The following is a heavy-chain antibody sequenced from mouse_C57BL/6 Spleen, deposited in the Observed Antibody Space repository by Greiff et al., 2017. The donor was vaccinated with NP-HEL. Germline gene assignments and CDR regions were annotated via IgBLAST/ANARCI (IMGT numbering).Heavy chain of an antibody. Sequence: QVQLQQPGAELVKPGASVKMSCKASGYTFTSYWITWVKQRPGQGLEWIGDIYPGSGSTNYNEKLKSKATLTVDTSSSTAYMQPSSLTSGDSAVYYCARPPYDYDGAWFAYWGQGTLVTVSA. D-gene: IGHD2-4*01. J-gene: IGHJ3*01. CDR1: GYTFTSYW. CDR3: ARPPYDYDGAWFAY. V-gene: IGHV1-55*01. CDR2: IYPGSGST.